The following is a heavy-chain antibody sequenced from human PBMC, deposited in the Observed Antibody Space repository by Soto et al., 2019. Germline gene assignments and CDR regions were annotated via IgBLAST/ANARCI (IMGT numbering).Heavy chain of an antibody. D-gene: IGHD3-22*01. J-gene: IGHJ4*02. V-gene: IGHV4-59*01. CDR2: IYYSGST. CDR3: ARGVGTYDSSGYYYGGLWGFFDY. Sequence: SETLSLTCTVSGGSISSYYWSWIRQPPGKGLEWIGYIYYSGSTNYNPSLKSRVTISVDTSKNQFSLKLSSVTAADTAVYYCARGVGTYDSSGYYYGGLWGFFDYWGQGTLVTVSS. CDR1: GGSISSYY.